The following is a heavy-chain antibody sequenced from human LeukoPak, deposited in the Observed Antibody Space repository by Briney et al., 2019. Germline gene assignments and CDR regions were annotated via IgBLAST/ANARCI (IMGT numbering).Heavy chain of an antibody. D-gene: IGHD3-9*01. CDR3: AKDGEVLRYFDWLYYFDY. J-gene: IGHJ4*02. Sequence: GGSLRLSCAASGFTFSSYEMNWVRQAPGKGLDWVSYISSSGNTIYYADSVKGRFTISRDNAKNSLYLQMNSLRAEDTAVYYCAKDGEVLRYFDWLYYFDYWGQGTLVTVSS. V-gene: IGHV3-48*03. CDR2: ISSSGNTI. CDR1: GFTFSSYE.